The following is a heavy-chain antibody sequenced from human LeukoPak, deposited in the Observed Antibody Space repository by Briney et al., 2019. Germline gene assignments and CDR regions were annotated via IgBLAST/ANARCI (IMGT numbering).Heavy chain of an antibody. D-gene: IGHD3-22*01. J-gene: IGHJ4*02. CDR2: ISSSGSTV. CDR1: GFTFSSYE. Sequence: QPGGSLRLSCAASGFTFSSYEMNWVRQAPGKGLEWVSDISSSGSTVYYADSVKGRFTISGDNAKNSLYLQMISLRAEDMAIYYCARARIDYYDSSGYYYDYWGQGTLVTVSS. V-gene: IGHV3-48*03. CDR3: ARARIDYYDSSGYYYDY.